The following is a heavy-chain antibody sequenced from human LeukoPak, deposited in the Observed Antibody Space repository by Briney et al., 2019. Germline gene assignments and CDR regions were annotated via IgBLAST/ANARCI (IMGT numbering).Heavy chain of an antibody. V-gene: IGHV4-38-2*02. J-gene: IGHJ4*02. CDR3: ARELGAGTRYFDY. Sequence: PSETLSLTCAVSGNSISSGYYWGWIRQPPGKGLEWIGTIYHSGSTSYNPSLKSRVTISVDTSENQFSLKLSSVTAADTAVYYCARELGAGTRYFDYWGQGTLVTVSS. D-gene: IGHD1-1*01. CDR1: GNSISSGYY. CDR2: IYHSGST.